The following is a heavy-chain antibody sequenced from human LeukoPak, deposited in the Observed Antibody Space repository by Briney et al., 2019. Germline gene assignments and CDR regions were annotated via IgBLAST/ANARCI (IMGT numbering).Heavy chain of an antibody. V-gene: IGHV4-4*07. CDR1: GGSISSYY. CDR3: ARAVDSSSGYQQKGFDP. D-gene: IGHD3-22*01. Sequence: SETLSLTCTVSGGSISSYYWSWIRQPAGKGLEWIGRIYTSGRTNYNPSLKSRVTISVDASKNQFSLRLSSVTAADTAVYYCARAVDSSSGYQQKGFDPWGQGTLVTVSS. CDR2: IYTSGRT. J-gene: IGHJ5*02.